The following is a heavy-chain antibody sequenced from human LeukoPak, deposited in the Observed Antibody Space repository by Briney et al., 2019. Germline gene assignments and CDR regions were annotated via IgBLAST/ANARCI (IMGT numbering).Heavy chain of an antibody. CDR1: GYTFTIYG. J-gene: IGHJ4*02. D-gene: IGHD2-2*01. V-gene: IGHV1-18*01. CDR3: ARVPGRYCSSTSCYRYFDY. CDR2: ISAYNGNT. Sequence: AAVKVSCKASGYTFTIYGISWVRQAPGQGLEWMGWISAYNGNTNYAQKLQGGVTMTTDTSTSTAYMELRSMRSDDKAVYYCARVPGRYCSSTSCYRYFDYWGKGTLVTVSS.